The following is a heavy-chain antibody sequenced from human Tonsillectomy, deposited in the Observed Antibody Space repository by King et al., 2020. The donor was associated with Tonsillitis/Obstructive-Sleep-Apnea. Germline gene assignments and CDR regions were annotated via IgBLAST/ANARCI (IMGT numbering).Heavy chain of an antibody. Sequence: VQLPQWGAGLLKPSETLSLTCAVYGGSFSGYYWSWIRQPPGRGLEWIGEIDHSGSTNYNPSLKSRLTISVDTSKNQFSLELSSVTAADTAVYYCASEMAYGVYAFDIWGQGTMVTVSS. J-gene: IGHJ3*02. CDR3: ASEMAYGVYAFDI. CDR1: GGSFSGYY. CDR2: IDHSGST. D-gene: IGHD4-17*01. V-gene: IGHV4-34*01.